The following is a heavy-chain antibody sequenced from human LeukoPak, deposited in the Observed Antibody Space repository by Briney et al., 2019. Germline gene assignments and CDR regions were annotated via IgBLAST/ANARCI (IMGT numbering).Heavy chain of an antibody. J-gene: IGHJ4*02. D-gene: IGHD2-15*01. CDR3: ARGVSIPTTPKFDF. V-gene: IGHV4-30-4*08. CDR2: IYNSGST. Sequence: SETLSLTCTVSGGSISSSSYYWGWIRQPPGKGLEWIGYIYNSGSTYYRPSLKSRLTISADTSKNQFSLKLSSVTAADTAVYYCARGVSIPTTPKFDFWGQGTLVTVSS. CDR1: GGSISSSSYY.